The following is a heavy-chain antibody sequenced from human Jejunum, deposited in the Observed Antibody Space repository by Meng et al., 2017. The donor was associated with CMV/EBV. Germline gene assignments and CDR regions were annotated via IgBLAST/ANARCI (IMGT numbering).Heavy chain of an antibody. CDR1: GFPLNSYG. J-gene: IGHJ4*02. CDR3: ARDNDGSSHYSQFDY. V-gene: IGHV3-33*01. D-gene: IGHD3-22*01. CDR2: LWYDGSRK. Sequence: SGFPLNSYGIHWVREFPGKGLEWVAVLWYDGSRKYFADSVQGRFSISRDDSKNTVYLQMNSLRAEDTAVYYCARDNDGSSHYSQFDYWGQGTLVTVSS.